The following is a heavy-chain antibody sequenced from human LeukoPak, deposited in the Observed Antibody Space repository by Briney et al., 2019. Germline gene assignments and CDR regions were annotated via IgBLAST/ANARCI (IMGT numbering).Heavy chain of an antibody. Sequence: GGSLRLSCVASGLNFDDSAMHWVRQAPGKGLEWVSLISADGGSTFSADSVKGRSSISRDNSKNSLYLQMNSLRSEDTAMYYCAKESGKFDYWGQGTLVAVSS. CDR3: AKESGKFDY. V-gene: IGHV3-43*02. CDR2: ISADGGST. J-gene: IGHJ4*02. CDR1: GLNFDDSA.